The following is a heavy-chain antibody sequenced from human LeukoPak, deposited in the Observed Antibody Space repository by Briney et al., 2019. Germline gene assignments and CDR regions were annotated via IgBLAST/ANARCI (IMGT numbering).Heavy chain of an antibody. J-gene: IGHJ6*02. CDR1: GGSISSGGYS. D-gene: IGHD1-26*01. Sequence: SQTLSLTCAVSGGSISSGGYSWSWIRQPPGKGLEWIGYIYHSGSTYYNPSLKGRVTISVDRSKNQFSLKLSSVTAADTAVYYCARQERYYYGMDVWGQGTTVTVSS. CDR3: ARQERYYYGMDV. CDR2: IYHSGST. V-gene: IGHV4-30-2*01.